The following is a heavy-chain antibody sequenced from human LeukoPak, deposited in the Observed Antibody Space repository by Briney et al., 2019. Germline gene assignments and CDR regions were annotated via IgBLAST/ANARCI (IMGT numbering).Heavy chain of an antibody. J-gene: IGHJ3*02. D-gene: IGHD4-23*01. CDR3: ARDKYGGNSNAFDI. Sequence: QPGGSLRLSCAASGFTFSTYWMHWVRQAPGKGLVWVSRINSDGSSTDYADSVKGRFTISGDNAKDTLYLQMNSLRAEDTAMYYCARDKYGGNSNAFDIWGQGTMVTVSS. V-gene: IGHV3-74*01. CDR2: INSDGSST. CDR1: GFTFSTYW.